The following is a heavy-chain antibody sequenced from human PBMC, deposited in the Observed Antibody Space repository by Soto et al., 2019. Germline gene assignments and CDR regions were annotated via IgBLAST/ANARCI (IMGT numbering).Heavy chain of an antibody. CDR1: GYTFINYG. Sequence: QVQLVQSGAEVKKPGASVRVSCKTSGYTFINYGITWVRQAPGQGLEWMGWLSAYNGDTSSSEKLQDRFTMTTDTSTNPVYMDLRSLRSDDTAVYYCARWSAIVGGAEALDIWGQGTMVIVSS. CDR3: ARWSAIVGGAEALDI. CDR2: LSAYNGDT. D-gene: IGHD1-26*01. V-gene: IGHV1-18*01. J-gene: IGHJ3*02.